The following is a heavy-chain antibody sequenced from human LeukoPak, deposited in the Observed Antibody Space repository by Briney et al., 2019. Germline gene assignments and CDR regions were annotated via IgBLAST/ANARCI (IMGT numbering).Heavy chain of an antibody. CDR3: ARQVGRAAAGPRLRYFDL. Sequence: PSETLSLTCTVSGGSISSSSYYWGWIRQPPGKGLEWIGSIYYSGSTYYNPSLKSRVTISVDTSKNQFSLKLSSVTAADTAVYYCARQVGRAAAGPRLRYFDLWGRGTLVTVSS. J-gene: IGHJ2*01. CDR2: IYYSGST. V-gene: IGHV4-39*01. CDR1: GGSISSSSYY. D-gene: IGHD6-13*01.